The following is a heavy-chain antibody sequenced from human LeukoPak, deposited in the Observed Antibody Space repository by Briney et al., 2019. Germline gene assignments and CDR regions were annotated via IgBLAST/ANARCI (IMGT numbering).Heavy chain of an antibody. CDR1: GYTFSSYW. D-gene: IGHD2-15*01. J-gene: IGHJ1*01. CDR2: IYPDDSDT. Sequence: GESLKISCKGSGYTFSSYWIGWVRQMPGKGLEWMGIIYPDDSDTRYSPSFQGQVTISADKSISTAYPQWSSLKASDTAMYYCVRHGYCSGDSCPRGYFQHWGQGTLVTVSS. V-gene: IGHV5-51*01. CDR3: VRHGYCSGDSCPRGYFQH.